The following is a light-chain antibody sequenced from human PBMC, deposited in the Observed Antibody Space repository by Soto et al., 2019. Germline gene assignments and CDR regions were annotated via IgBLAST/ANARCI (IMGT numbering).Light chain of an antibody. CDR1: QRISSY. Sequence: DIQMTQSPSSLSASVGDRVTITCRASQRISSYLNWYQQKPGKAPNLLIYAASSLQSGVPSRFSGTGSGTDFTLTISSLQPEDSAIYYCHQSYSTPQTFGQGTKVDIK. CDR2: AAS. J-gene: IGKJ1*01. V-gene: IGKV1-39*01. CDR3: HQSYSTPQT.